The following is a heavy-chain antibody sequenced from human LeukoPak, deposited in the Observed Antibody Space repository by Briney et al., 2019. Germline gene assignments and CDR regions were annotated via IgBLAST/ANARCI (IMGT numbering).Heavy chain of an antibody. CDR3: ARALYDSSGYYSHFDY. D-gene: IGHD3-22*01. J-gene: IGHJ4*02. CDR2: IKQDGSEK. CDR1: GFTFSSYW. V-gene: IGHV3-7*01. Sequence: GGSLRLSCAASGFTFSSYWMSWVRQAPGKGLEWVANIKQDGSEKYYVDSVKGRFTISRDNAKKSLYLQMNSLRAEDTAVHYCARALYDSSGYYSHFDYWGQGTLVTVSS.